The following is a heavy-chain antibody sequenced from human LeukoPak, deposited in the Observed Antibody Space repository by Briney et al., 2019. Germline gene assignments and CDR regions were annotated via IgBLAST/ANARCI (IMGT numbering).Heavy chain of an antibody. D-gene: IGHD3-9*01. CDR2: IYYSGST. CDR1: GGSISSSSYY. Sequence: SETLSLTCTVSGGSISSSSYYWGWIRQPPGKGLEWIGSIYYSGSTYYNPSLKSRVTISVDTSKNQFSLKLSSMTAADTAVYYCARLAYYDILTGSPSALDPWGQGTLVTVSS. CDR3: ARLAYYDILTGSPSALDP. V-gene: IGHV4-39*01. J-gene: IGHJ5*02.